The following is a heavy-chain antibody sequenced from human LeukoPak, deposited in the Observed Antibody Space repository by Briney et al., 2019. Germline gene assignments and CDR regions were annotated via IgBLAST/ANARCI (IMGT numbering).Heavy chain of an antibody. Sequence: PSETLSLTCTVSGGSISSYYWSWIRQPPGKGLEWIGYIYYSGSTNYNPSPKSRVTISVDTSKNQFSLKLSSVTAADTAVYYCARTSYNWFDPWGQGTLVTVSS. J-gene: IGHJ5*02. D-gene: IGHD2-2*01. CDR2: IYYSGST. CDR1: GGSISSYY. CDR3: ARTSYNWFDP. V-gene: IGHV4-59*01.